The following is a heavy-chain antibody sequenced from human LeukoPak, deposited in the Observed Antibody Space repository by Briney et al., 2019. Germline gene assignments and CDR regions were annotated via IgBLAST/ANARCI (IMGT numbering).Heavy chain of an antibody. J-gene: IGHJ4*02. Sequence: GGSLRLSCAASGFTFSSYAMNWVRQAPGKGLEWVSFISGSGDTTYYADSVRGRFTISRDKSKNTLYLQMNSLRAEDTAVYYCAKSRGESRGASNYWGQGTLVTVSS. V-gene: IGHV3-23*01. D-gene: IGHD1-26*01. CDR1: GFTFSSYA. CDR2: ISGSGDTT. CDR3: AKSRGESRGASNY.